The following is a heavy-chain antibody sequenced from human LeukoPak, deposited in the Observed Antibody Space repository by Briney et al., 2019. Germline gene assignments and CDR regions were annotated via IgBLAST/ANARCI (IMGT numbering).Heavy chain of an antibody. CDR2: ISGSVGST. Sequence: GGSLRLSCAVSGFTFSSYAMSWVRQAPGKGLEWVSGISGSVGSTYYADSVKGRFTISRDNSKKTLFMQMNSLRAEDTAVYYCANPAASASGGYWGQGTLVTVSS. J-gene: IGHJ4*02. CDR1: GFTFSSYA. CDR3: ANPAASASGGY. D-gene: IGHD3-16*01. V-gene: IGHV3-23*01.